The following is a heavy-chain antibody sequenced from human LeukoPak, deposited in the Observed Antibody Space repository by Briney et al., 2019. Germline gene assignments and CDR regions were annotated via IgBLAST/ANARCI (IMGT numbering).Heavy chain of an antibody. CDR3: ARYASAAAGPR. D-gene: IGHD6-13*01. Sequence: ASVKVSCKAFGYTFTGYYMNWVRQAPGQGLEWMGRTNCNTGGSVYAQKFQGRVTMTRDTSTTTAYMELSSLSFDDTAVYYCARYASAAAGPRWGQGTPVTVSS. V-gene: IGHV1-2*06. CDR2: TNCNTGGS. J-gene: IGHJ4*02. CDR1: GYTFTGYY.